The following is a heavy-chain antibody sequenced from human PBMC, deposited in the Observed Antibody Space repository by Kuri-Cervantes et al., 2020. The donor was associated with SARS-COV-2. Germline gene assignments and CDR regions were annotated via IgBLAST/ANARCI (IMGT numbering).Heavy chain of an antibody. CDR1: GGSISSYY. D-gene: IGHD3-3*01. CDR2: IYTSGST. Sequence: SETLSLTCTVSGGSISSYYWSWIRQPAGKGLEWIGRIYTSGSTNYNPSLKSRVTMSVDTSKNQFSLKLSSVTAADTAVYYCARDYYDFWSGSVYYYYYMDVWGKGTTVTSP. CDR3: ARDYYDFWSGSVYYYYYMDV. J-gene: IGHJ6*03. V-gene: IGHV4-4*07.